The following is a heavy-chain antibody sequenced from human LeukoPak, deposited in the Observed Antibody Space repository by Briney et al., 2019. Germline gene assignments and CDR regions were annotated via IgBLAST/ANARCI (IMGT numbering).Heavy chain of an antibody. V-gene: IGHV4-59*08. CDR1: GGSISSYY. CDR3: ARQYSSVWFDP. CDR2: IYYSGST. J-gene: IGHJ5*02. Sequence: PSETLSLTCTVSGGSISSYYWRWIRQPPGKGLEWIGYIYYSGSTNYNPSLKSRVTISVDTSKNQFSLKLSSVTAADTAVYYCARQYSSVWFDPWGQGTLVTVSS. D-gene: IGHD6-25*01.